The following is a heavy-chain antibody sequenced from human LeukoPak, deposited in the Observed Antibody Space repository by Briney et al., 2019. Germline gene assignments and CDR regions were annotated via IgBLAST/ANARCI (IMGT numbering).Heavy chain of an antibody. J-gene: IGHJ4*02. V-gene: IGHV3-74*01. Sequence: PGGSLRLSCAACGFTFRNYWMHWVRQAPGKGLVWVSGTSNDGRGTTYADSVKGRFTISRDNAKNTLYLQMSSLRVEDTAVYYCARDVEKRPDYWGQGTLVTVSS. D-gene: IGHD2-15*01. CDR3: ARDVEKRPDY. CDR1: GFTFRNYW. CDR2: TSNDGRGT.